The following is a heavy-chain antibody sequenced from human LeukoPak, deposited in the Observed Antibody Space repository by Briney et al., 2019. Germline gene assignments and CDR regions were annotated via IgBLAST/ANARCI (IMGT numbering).Heavy chain of an antibody. Sequence: RGSLRLSCAASGFTFSSYAMSWGRQAPGNGLEWVSVISGSGDSTNDAGSVKGRFTISRDNSRNTLYLQMHSLRAEDTAVYYCANGDPLFDYWGQGILVTVSS. J-gene: IGHJ4*02. V-gene: IGHV3-23*01. CDR1: GFTFSSYA. CDR3: ANGDPLFDY. CDR2: ISGSGDST.